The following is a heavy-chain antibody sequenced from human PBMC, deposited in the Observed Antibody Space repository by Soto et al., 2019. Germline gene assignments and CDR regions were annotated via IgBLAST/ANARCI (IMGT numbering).Heavy chain of an antibody. V-gene: IGHV3-72*01. CDR2: TRNKANSYTT. Sequence: SGGSLRLSCAASGFTFSDHYMDWVRQAPGKGLEWVGRTRNKANSYTTEYAASVKGRFTISRDDSKNSLYLQMNSLKTEDTAVYYCARDPSSLEYSSAGYWGQGTLVTVSS. CDR3: ARDPSSLEYSSAGY. D-gene: IGHD6-19*01. J-gene: IGHJ4*02. CDR1: GFTFSDHY.